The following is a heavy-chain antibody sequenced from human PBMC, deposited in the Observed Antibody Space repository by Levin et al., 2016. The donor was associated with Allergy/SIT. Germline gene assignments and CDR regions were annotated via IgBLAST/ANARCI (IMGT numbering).Heavy chain of an antibody. J-gene: IGHJ4*02. V-gene: IGHV4-61*01. Sequence: SETLSLTCTVSGGSVSSGSYYWSWIRQPPGKGLEWIGYIHYTGTTNYNPSLKSRVSISIDTSKNQFSLRLSSVTAADTAVYYCARALTTVTIDYWGQGTLVTVSS. D-gene: IGHD4-17*01. CDR1: GGSVSSGSYY. CDR2: IHYTGTT. CDR3: ARALTTVTIDY.